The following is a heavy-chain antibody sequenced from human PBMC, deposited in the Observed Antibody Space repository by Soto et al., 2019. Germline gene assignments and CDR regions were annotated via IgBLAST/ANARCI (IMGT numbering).Heavy chain of an antibody. V-gene: IGHV4-59*08. CDR2: IYYSGST. J-gene: IGHJ4*02. CDR3: ARLSGGSWGGYYFDY. CDR1: GGSISSYY. D-gene: IGHD2-15*01. Sequence: SETLSLTCTVSGGSISSYYWSWIRQPPGKGLEWIGYIYYSGSTNYNPSLKSRVTISVDTSKNQFSLKLSSVTAADTAVYYCARLSGGSWGGYYFDYWDQGTLVTVSS.